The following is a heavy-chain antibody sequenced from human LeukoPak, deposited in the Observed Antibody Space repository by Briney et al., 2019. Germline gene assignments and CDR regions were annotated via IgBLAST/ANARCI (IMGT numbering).Heavy chain of an antibody. J-gene: IGHJ4*02. D-gene: IGHD5-24*01. CDR3: AKWRVRDFDY. V-gene: IGHV3-23*01. CDR2: SSGSGVST. CDR1: GFTLSSYA. Sequence: PGGSLRLSRPASGFTLSSYAMGWVRPPPGKGLEWVSASSGSGVSTYYADSVKGRFTISRDNSKNTLYLQMNSLRAEDTAVYYCAKWRVRDFDYWGQGTLVTVSS.